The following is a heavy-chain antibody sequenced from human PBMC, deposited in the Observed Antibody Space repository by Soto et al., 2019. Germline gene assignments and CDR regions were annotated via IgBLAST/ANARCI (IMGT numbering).Heavy chain of an antibody. D-gene: IGHD3-10*01. CDR3: ARNRYYGSGSYLH. J-gene: IGHJ4*02. CDR2: IIPILGIA. Sequence: ASVKVSCKASGGTFSXYTISWVRQAPGQGLEWMGRIIPILGIANYAQKFQGRVTITADKSTSTAYMELSSLRSEDTAVYYCARNRYYGSGSYLHWGQGTLVTVSS. V-gene: IGHV1-69*02. CDR1: GGTFSXYT.